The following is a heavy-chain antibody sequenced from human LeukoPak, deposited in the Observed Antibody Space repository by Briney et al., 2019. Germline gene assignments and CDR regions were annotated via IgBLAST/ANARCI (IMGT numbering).Heavy chain of an antibody. CDR3: AVGSDYGDYVFPY. CDR1: GGTFSSYA. Sequence: SVKVSCKASGGTFSSYAISGVRQAPGQGLEWMGGIIPIFGTANYAQKFQGRVTITADESTSTAYMELSSLRSEDTAVYYCAVGSDYGDYVFPYWGQGTLVTVSS. J-gene: IGHJ4*02. V-gene: IGHV1-69*13. CDR2: IIPIFGTA. D-gene: IGHD4-17*01.